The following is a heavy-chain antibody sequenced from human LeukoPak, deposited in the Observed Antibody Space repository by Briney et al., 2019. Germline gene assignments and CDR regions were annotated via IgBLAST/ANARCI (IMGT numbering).Heavy chain of an antibody. V-gene: IGHV1-8*01. Sequence: ASVKVSCKASGYTFTSYHINWVRQATGQGLEWMGWMSPNSGDTGFAQKFQGRVTITTDESTSTAYMELSSLRSEDTAVYYCARANWFDPWGQGTLVTVSS. CDR2: MSPNSGDT. J-gene: IGHJ5*02. CDR3: ARANWFDP. CDR1: GYTFTSYH.